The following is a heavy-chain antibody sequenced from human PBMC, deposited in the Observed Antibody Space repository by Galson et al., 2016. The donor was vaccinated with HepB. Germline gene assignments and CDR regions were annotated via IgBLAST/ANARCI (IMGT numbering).Heavy chain of an antibody. CDR2: FYYSGTT. D-gene: IGHD2-2*01. V-gene: IGHV4-39*01. CDR3: ARHESIPGAAEYRGMDV. J-gene: IGHJ6*02. CDR1: GGSISSTIYY. Sequence: LSLTCTVSGGSISSTIYYWAWIRQSPGKGLEWIQSFYYSGTTYSNPSLESRVMRSEDPSKNQFSLKLTSVTAADTAVYYCARHESIPGAAEYRGMDVWGQGTTVTVSS.